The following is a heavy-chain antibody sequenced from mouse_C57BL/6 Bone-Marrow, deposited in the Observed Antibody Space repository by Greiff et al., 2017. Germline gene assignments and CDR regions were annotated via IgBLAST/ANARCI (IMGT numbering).Heavy chain of an antibody. J-gene: IGHJ1*03. V-gene: IGHV5-6*01. Sequence: EVQVVESGGDLVKPGGSLKLSCAASGFTFSSYGMSWVRQTPDKRLEWVATISSGGSYTYYPDSVKGRFTISRDNAKNTLYLQMISLKSEDTDMYYCARNNYSNYEDWYFEVWGTGNTGTASS. D-gene: IGHD2-5*01. CDR2: ISSGGSYT. CDR3: ARNNYSNYEDWYFEV. CDR1: GFTFSSYG.